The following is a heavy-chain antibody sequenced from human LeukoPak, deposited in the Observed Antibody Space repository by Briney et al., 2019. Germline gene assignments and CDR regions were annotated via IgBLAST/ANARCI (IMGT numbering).Heavy chain of an antibody. CDR1: GFTFNTYA. V-gene: IGHV3-23*01. CDR3: AKDQTYYYGSGSYSWFDP. J-gene: IGHJ5*02. CDR2: ISGTGGST. D-gene: IGHD3-10*01. Sequence: GGSLRLSCVVSGFTFNTYAMNWVRQAPGKGLEWVSGISGTGGSTHYADSVRGRFTISRDNSKNTLYLQMNSLSAEDTARYYCAKDQTYYYGSGSYSWFDPWGQGTLVTVSS.